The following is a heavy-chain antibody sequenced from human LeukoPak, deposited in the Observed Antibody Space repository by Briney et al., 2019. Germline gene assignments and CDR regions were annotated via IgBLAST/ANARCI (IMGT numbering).Heavy chain of an antibody. J-gene: IGHJ6*03. CDR3: ARGVLLFRRYYYMDV. V-gene: IGHV4-4*09. Sequence: SETLSLTCAVSGDSISAHYWSWVRQSPEKGLEWIGYISAITGNTNYNPSLKDRVTISVDKSTNHFSLSLTSVTAADTAVYYCARGVLLFRRYYYMDVWGKGTTVTVSS. CDR2: ISAITGNT. D-gene: IGHD3-16*02. CDR1: GDSISAHY.